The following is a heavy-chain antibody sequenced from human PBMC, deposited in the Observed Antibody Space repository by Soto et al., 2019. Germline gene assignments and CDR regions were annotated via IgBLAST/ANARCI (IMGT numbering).Heavy chain of an antibody. J-gene: IGHJ6*03. CDR3: AINVRGSTIDNYHYLDV. D-gene: IGHD3-10*01. CDR1: GYTFTSHG. V-gene: IGHV1-18*01. Sequence: QVQLVQSGAEVKKPGASVKVSCKASGYTFTSHGISWVRQAPGQGLEWMGWISAYNGDTNYAQKLQGRVTVTTDTSRSAVYMELRSPRSDDTAVYFCAINVRGSTIDNYHYLDVWGKGTTVTVSS. CDR2: ISAYNGDT.